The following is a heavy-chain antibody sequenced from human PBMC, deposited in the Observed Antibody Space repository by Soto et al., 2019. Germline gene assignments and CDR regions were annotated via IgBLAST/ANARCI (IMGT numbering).Heavy chain of an antibody. V-gene: IGHV1-69*01. D-gene: IGHD1-1*01. CDR1: GGTFSSYA. J-gene: IGHJ6*02. CDR3: ARARRDAYNDYYYYGMDV. CDR2: IIPIFGTA. Sequence: QVQLVQSGAEVKKPGSSVKVSCKASGGTFSSYAISWVRQAPGQGLEWMGGIIPIFGTANYAQKFQGRVTITADESTSTADMERSSLRSEDTAVYYCARARRDAYNDYYYYGMDVWGQGTTVTVSS.